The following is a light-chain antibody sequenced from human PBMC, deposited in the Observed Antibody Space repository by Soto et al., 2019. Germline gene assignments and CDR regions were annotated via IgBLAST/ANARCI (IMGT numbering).Light chain of an antibody. V-gene: IGKV1-27*01. J-gene: IGKJ1*01. Sequence: DIQMTQSPSSLSAYVGDRLTITCRASQDITNYLAWFQQKPGEVPKLLIYSASTLRSGVPSRFSGSGSGTDFTLTISSLQPEDVAIYYCQKYNSAPRTFGPGTKVDIK. CDR3: QKYNSAPRT. CDR1: QDITNY. CDR2: SAS.